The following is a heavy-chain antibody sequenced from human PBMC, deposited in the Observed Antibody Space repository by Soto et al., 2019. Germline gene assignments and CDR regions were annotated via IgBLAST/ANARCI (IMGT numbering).Heavy chain of an antibody. CDR1: GYIFTGYH. CDR3: VREGGYCSGGTCAFDY. V-gene: IGHV1-2*02. Sequence: QVQLVQSGAEVKKPGASMKVSCKASGYIFTGYHMHWVRQAPGQGLEWMGWINTNTGGTNFAQKFQGRVTMTRDTSISTAYMELSRLRSDDTAVYYCVREGGYCSGGTCAFDYWGQGTLVTVSS. J-gene: IGHJ4*02. D-gene: IGHD2-15*01. CDR2: INTNTGGT.